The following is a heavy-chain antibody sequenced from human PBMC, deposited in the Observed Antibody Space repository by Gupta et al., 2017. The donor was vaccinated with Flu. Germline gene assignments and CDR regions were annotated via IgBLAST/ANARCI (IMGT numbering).Heavy chain of an antibody. Sequence: EVQLVEYGGGVVRPGGSLRLSCAASEFRFEFYGMSWVRQVPGKGPEWVATLNWSGGDTDYADSVRGRFTISRDNAKNSLYLQMNSLRAEDTALYRCARVGHFPYSMDLWGQGTTVTVSS. CDR3: ARVGHFPYSMDL. V-gene: IGHV3-20*01. CDR2: LNWSGGDT. D-gene: IGHD3-3*02. CDR1: EFRFEFYG. J-gene: IGHJ6*02.